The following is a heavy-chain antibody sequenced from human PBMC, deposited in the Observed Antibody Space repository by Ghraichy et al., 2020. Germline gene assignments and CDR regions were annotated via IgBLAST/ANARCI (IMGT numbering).Heavy chain of an antibody. CDR2: MNPNSGNT. CDR3: TRGVGVWFDP. CDR1: GYTFTSYD. J-gene: IGHJ5*02. D-gene: IGHD3-10*01. Sequence: ASVKVSCKASGYTFTSYDTNWVRQATGQGPEWMGWMNPNSGNTGYAQKFQGRVTITRNTSISTAYMELSSLRSEDTAVYYCTRGVGVWFDPWGQGTLVTVSS. V-gene: IGHV1-8*03.